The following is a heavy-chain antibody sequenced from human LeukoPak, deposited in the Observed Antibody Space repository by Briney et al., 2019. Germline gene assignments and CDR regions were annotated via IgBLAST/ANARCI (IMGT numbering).Heavy chain of an antibody. V-gene: IGHV1-69*01. J-gene: IGHJ3*02. Sequence: KFQGRVTINADETTSTVYMELSSLRSEDTAVYYCARAHTSAARGNDAFDIWGQGTMVSVSS. D-gene: IGHD6-13*01. CDR3: ARAHTSAARGNDAFDI.